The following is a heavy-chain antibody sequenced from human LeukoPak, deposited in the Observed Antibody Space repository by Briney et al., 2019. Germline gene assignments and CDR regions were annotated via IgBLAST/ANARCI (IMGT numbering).Heavy chain of an antibody. J-gene: IGHJ4*02. Sequence: GGSLRLSCAASEFSVGSNYMTWVRQAPGKGLEWVGYIRSTPYGGTTEYAASVKGRFTISRDDSKSIAYLQMNSLKTEDTAVYYCHGGYYDYWGQGTLVTVSS. CDR3: HGGYYDY. V-gene: IGHV3-49*04. CDR1: EFSVGSNY. D-gene: IGHD3-22*01. CDR2: IRSTPYGGTT.